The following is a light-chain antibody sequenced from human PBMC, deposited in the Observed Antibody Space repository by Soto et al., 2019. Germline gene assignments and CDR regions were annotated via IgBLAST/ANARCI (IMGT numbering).Light chain of an antibody. CDR1: QSVSNPL. CDR2: DAS. V-gene: IGKV3D-20*01. J-gene: IGKJ1*01. CDR3: LQDINYPWT. Sequence: EIVLPQSPATLSFSPGGRAPXSCGASQSVSNPLLPWHEQKRALAPRLXIYDASYRANGIPDRFSGSGSGTDFTLAISSLQPEDSATYYCLQDINYPWTFGQGTKVDIK.